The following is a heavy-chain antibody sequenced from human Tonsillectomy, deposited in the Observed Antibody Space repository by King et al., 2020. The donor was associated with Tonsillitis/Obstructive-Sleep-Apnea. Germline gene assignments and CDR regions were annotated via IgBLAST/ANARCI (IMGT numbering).Heavy chain of an antibody. J-gene: IGHJ3*02. CDR1: GFTFSSYE. V-gene: IGHV3-48*03. Sequence: VQLVESGGGLVQPGGSLRLSCAASGFTFSSYEMNWVRQAPGKGLEWVSYISSSGSTIYYANSVKGRFTISRDNAKNSLYLQMNSLRDEDTAVYYCAGGGDDAFDIWGQGTMVTVSS. D-gene: IGHD3-16*01. CDR3: AGGGDDAFDI. CDR2: ISSSGSTI.